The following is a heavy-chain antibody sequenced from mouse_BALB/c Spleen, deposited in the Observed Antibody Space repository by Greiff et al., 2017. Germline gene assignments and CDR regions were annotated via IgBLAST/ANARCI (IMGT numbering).Heavy chain of an antibody. V-gene: IGHV5-9-3*01. CDR1: GFTFSSYA. J-gene: IGHJ1*01. CDR2: ISSGGSYT. D-gene: IGHD2-4*01. CDR3: ATLRRAPYWYFDV. Sequence: EVQRVESGGGLVKPGGSLKLSCAASGFTFSSYAMSWVRQTPEKRLEWVATISSGGSYTYYPDSVKGRFTISRDNAKNTLYLQMSSLRSEDTAMYYCATLRRAPYWYFDVWGAGTTVTVSS.